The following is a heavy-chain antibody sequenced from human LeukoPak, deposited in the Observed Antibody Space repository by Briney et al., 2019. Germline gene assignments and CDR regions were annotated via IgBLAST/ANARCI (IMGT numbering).Heavy chain of an antibody. CDR2: ISSNGGST. V-gene: IGHV3-64*02. CDR1: GFTFSSYA. J-gene: IGHJ6*04. CDR3: ARGGYCSSTSCYEVRGMDV. Sequence: GGSLRLSCAASGFTFSSYAMHWVRQAPGKGLEHVSAISSNGGSTYYADSVKGRFTISRDNSKNTLYLKMGSLRAEDMAVYYCARGGYCSSTSCYEVRGMDVWGKGTTVTVSS. D-gene: IGHD2-2*01.